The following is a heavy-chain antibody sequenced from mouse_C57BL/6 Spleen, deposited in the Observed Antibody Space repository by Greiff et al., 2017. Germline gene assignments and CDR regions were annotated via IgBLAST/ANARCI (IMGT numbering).Heavy chain of an antibody. CDR3: TSSSYSNYLAMDC. V-gene: IGHV14-4*01. CDR1: GFNIKDDY. D-gene: IGHD2-5*01. J-gene: IGHJ4*01. CDR2: IDPENGDT. Sequence: EVQLQESGAELVRPGASVKLSCTASGFNIKDDYMHWVKQRPEQGLEWIGWIDPENGDTEYASKFQGKATITADTSSNTAYLQLSSLTSEDTAVYYCTSSSYSNYLAMDCWGQGTSVTVSS.